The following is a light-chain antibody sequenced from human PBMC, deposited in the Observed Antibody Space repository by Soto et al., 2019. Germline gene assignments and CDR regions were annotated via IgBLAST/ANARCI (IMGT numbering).Light chain of an antibody. V-gene: IGLV2-14*01. Sequence: QSALTQPASVSGSPGQSITISCTGTSSDVGGHNSVAWYQHNPGKAPKLMIYDVSNRPSGVSSRFSGSKSGNTASLSISGLQAEDEADYYCSSYVGSNFHVLFGGGTKVTVL. J-gene: IGLJ2*01. CDR2: DVS. CDR3: SSYVGSNFHVL. CDR1: SSDVGGHNS.